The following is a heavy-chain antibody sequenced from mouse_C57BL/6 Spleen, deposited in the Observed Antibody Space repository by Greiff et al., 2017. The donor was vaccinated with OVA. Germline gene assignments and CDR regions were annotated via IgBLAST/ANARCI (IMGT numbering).Heavy chain of an antibody. CDR3: ARRDSSGYGYFGY. CDR2: IDPNSGGT. Sequence: QVQLQQPGAELVKPGASVKLSCKASGYNFTSYWMHWVKQRPGRGLEWIGRIDPNSGGTKYNEKFKSKATLTVDKPSSTAYMQLSSLTSEDSAVYYCARRDSSGYGYFGYWGQGTTLTVSS. CDR1: GYNFTSYW. J-gene: IGHJ2*01. D-gene: IGHD3-2*02. V-gene: IGHV1-72*01.